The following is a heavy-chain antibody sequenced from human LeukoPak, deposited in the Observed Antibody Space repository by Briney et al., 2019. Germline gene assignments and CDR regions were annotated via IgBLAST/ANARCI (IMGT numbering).Heavy chain of an antibody. Sequence: SETLSLTCTVSGGSISSSSYYWGWIRQPPGKGLEWIGSIYYSGSTYYNPSLKSRVTISVDTSRNQFSLKLSSVTAADTAVYYCARAEGWFDPWGQGTLVTVSS. CDR1: GGSISSSSYY. CDR2: IYYSGST. CDR3: ARAEGWFDP. V-gene: IGHV4-39*07. J-gene: IGHJ5*02.